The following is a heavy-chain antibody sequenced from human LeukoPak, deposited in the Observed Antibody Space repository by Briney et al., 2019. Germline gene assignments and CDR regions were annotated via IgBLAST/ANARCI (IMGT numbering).Heavy chain of an antibody. V-gene: IGHV1-69*04. CDR3: ASDDCGDRYIPGFDY. CDR1: GGTFSSYA. J-gene: IGHJ4*02. Sequence: ASVKVSCKASGGTFSSYAISWVRQAPGQGLEWMGRIIPILGIANYAQKFQGRVTITADKSTSTAYMELSSLRSEDTAVYYCASDDCGDRYIPGFDYWGQGTLVTVSS. CDR2: IIPILGIA. D-gene: IGHD2-21*02.